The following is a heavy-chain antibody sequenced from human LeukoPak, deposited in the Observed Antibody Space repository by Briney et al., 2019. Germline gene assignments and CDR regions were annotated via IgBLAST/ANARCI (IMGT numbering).Heavy chain of an antibody. CDR3: AKECEQHYYKQ. Sequence: GGSLRLSCAASGFTFSSYAMSWVRQAPGKGLEWISTINGNGGSTFYADSVRGRFTISRDNSKNTLYLQMNSLRVEDTAVYYCAKECEQHYYKQWGQGTLVTVSS. CDR2: INGNGGST. CDR1: GFTFSSYA. J-gene: IGHJ4*02. D-gene: IGHD3-10*01. V-gene: IGHV3-23*01.